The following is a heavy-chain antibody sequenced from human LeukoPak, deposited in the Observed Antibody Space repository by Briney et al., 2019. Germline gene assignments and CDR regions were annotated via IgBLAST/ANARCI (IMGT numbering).Heavy chain of an antibody. CDR3: AKDGVVPAAFDY. CDR2: ISSSSSYI. Sequence: PGGSLRLSWAASGFNFSSYSMNWVRQAPGKGLEWVSSISSSSSYIYYADSVKGRFTISRDNAKNSLYLQMNSLRAEDTAVYYCAKDGVVPAAFDYWGQGTLVTVSS. D-gene: IGHD2-2*01. J-gene: IGHJ4*02. CDR1: GFNFSSYS. V-gene: IGHV3-21*01.